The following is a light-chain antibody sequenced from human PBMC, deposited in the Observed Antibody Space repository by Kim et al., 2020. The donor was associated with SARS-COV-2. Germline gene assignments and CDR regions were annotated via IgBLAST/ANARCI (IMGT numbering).Light chain of an antibody. J-gene: IGKJ2*01. CDR1: QDISEY. CDR2: HVS. Sequence: SASVGDRVTITCQASQDISEYVNWYQQRPGKAPELLIYHVSTLEDGVPSRFRGSGSGTDFTFTISSLQPEDIATYYCLQYKDVPYTFGQGTKLEI. V-gene: IGKV1-33*01. CDR3: LQYKDVPYT.